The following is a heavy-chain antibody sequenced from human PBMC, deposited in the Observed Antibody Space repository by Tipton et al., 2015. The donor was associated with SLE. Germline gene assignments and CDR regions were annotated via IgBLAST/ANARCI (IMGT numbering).Heavy chain of an antibody. D-gene: IGHD2-21*02. V-gene: IGHV3-74*01. CDR3: ARTVTSFDY. CDR1: GFTSSNFW. Sequence: SLRLSCVVSGFTSSNFWMHWIRQTPGKGLEWVSRINNDGSNTNYADSVKGRFTISKDNAKNTVYLQMNSLRDGDTAVYYCARTVTSFDYWGQGTLDTVSS. J-gene: IGHJ4*02. CDR2: INNDGSNT.